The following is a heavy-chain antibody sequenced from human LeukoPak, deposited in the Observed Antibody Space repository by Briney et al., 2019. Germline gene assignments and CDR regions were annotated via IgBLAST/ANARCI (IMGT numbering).Heavy chain of an antibody. CDR1: GGSISSGSYY. CDR2: IYTSGST. V-gene: IGHV4-61*02. D-gene: IGHD6-19*01. CDR3: ARISGVAGRAYYYYGMDV. Sequence: SQTLSLTCTVSGGSISSGSYYWSWIRQPAGKGLEWIGRIYTSGSTNYNPSLKSRVAISVDTSKNQFSLKLSSVTAADTAVYYCARISGVAGRAYYYYGMDVWGQGTTVTVSS. J-gene: IGHJ6*02.